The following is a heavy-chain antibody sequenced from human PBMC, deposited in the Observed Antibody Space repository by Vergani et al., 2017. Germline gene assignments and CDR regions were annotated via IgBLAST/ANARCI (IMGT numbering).Heavy chain of an antibody. CDR1: GFTFDDYT. V-gene: IGHV3-43*01. CDR3: AKAHYYYDSSGFFDY. D-gene: IGHD3-22*01. Sequence: EVQLVESGGGLVKPGGSLRLSCAASGFTFDDYTMHWVRQAPGKGLEWVSLISWDGGSTYYADSVKGRFTISRDNSKNSLYLQMNSLRTEDTALYYCAKAHYYYDSSGFFDYWGQGTLVTVSS. J-gene: IGHJ4*02. CDR2: ISWDGGST.